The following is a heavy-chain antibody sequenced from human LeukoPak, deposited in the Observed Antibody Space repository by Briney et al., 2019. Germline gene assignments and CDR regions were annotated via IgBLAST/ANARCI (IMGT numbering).Heavy chain of an antibody. V-gene: IGHV1-8*02. CDR1: GYTFTGYY. D-gene: IGHD2-2*01. CDR3: ARGACSSTSCYIYYMDV. Sequence: ASVKVSCKASGYTFTGYYMHWVRQAPGQGLEWMGWMNPNSGNTGYAQKFQGRVTMTRNTSISTAYMELSSLRSEDTAVYYCARGACSSTSCYIYYMDVWGKGTTVTVSS. J-gene: IGHJ6*03. CDR2: MNPNSGNT.